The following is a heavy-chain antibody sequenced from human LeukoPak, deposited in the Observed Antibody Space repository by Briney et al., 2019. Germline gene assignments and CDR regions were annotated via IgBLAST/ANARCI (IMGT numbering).Heavy chain of an antibody. Sequence: ASVKVSCKASGYTFTSYAMHWVRQAPGQRLEWMGWINAGNGNTKCSQEFQGRITITRDTSASTAYMELSSLRSEDTAVYYCARGGGEGSGWYTVKDWFDPWGQGTLVTVSS. CDR2: INAGNGNT. V-gene: IGHV1-3*03. CDR1: GYTFTSYA. J-gene: IGHJ5*02. CDR3: ARGGGEGSGWYTVKDWFDP. D-gene: IGHD6-19*01.